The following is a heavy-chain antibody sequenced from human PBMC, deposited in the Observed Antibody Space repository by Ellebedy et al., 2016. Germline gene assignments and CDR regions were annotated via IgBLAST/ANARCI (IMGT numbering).Heavy chain of an antibody. CDR3: ARDKGQRGFRYYYYGMDV. CDR2: INPSGGST. V-gene: IGHV1-46*01. J-gene: IGHJ6*02. Sequence: ASVKVSXXASGYTFTSYYMHWVRQAPGQGLEWMGIINPSGGSTSYAQKFQGRVTMTRDTSTSTVYMELSSLRSEDTAVYYCARDKGQRGFRYYYYGMDVWGQGTTVTVSS. CDR1: GYTFTSYY.